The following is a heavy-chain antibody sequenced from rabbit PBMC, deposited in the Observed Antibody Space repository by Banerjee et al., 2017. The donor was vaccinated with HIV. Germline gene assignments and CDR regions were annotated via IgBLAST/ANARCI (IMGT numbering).Heavy chain of an antibody. V-gene: IGHV1S45*01. D-gene: IGHD6-1*01. CDR1: GFSFSSSYY. Sequence: QEQLKESGGGLVKPEGSLTLTCTASGFSFSSSYYMCWVRQAPGKGLEWIACMDAGNSGSTYYANWAKGRFTISKTSSTTVTLQMTSLTAADTATYFCARSLINAAGAGDGYALWGQGTLVTVS. J-gene: IGHJ4*01. CDR3: ARSLINAAGAGDGYAL. CDR2: MDAGNSGST.